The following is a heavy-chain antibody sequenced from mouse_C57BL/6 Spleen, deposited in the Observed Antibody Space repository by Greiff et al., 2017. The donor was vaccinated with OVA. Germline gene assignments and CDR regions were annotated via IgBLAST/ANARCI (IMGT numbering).Heavy chain of an antibody. Sequence: DVMLVESGGGLVQPGGSLKLSCAASGFTFSDYYMYWVRQTPEKRLEWVAYISNGGGSTYYPDTVKGRFTISRDNAKNTLYLQMSRLKSEDTAMYYCARQGYDYDDYYAMDYWGQGTSVTVSS. CDR2: ISNGGGST. CDR1: GFTFSDYY. V-gene: IGHV5-12*01. D-gene: IGHD2-4*01. CDR3: ARQGYDYDDYYAMDY. J-gene: IGHJ4*01.